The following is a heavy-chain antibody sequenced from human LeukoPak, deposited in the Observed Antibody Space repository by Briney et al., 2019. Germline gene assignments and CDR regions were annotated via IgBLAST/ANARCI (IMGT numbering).Heavy chain of an antibody. D-gene: IGHD6-6*01. Sequence: PGGSLRLSCAASGFTVSSNYVTWVRQAPGKGLEWVSGIYSGGGTHYADSVKGRFTISRDNSKNSLYLQMNSLRAEDTAVYLCARGAYSSSSGGYYFDYWGQGTLVTVSS. J-gene: IGHJ4*02. CDR2: IYSGGGT. CDR3: ARGAYSSSSGGYYFDY. CDR1: GFTVSSNY. V-gene: IGHV3-66*01.